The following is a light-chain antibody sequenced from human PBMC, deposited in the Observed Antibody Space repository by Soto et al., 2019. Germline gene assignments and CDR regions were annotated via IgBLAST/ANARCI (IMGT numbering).Light chain of an antibody. CDR2: DAS. CDR3: QQYGSSPLT. J-gene: IGKJ4*01. Sequence: PGERASLSCRASQSISGRYLAWYQQKPGQAPRLLIYDASSRATGIPDRFSGSGSGTDFMLTISRLEPEDFAVYYCQQYGSSPLTFGGGTKVEIK. CDR1: QSISGRY. V-gene: IGKV3-20*01.